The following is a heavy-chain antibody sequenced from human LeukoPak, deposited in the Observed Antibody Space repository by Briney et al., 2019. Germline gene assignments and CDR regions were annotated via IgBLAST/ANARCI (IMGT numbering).Heavy chain of an antibody. CDR3: AGVVPIYYYYMDV. Sequence: SETLSLTXTVSGGSISPYYWSWIRQPPGKGLEWIGYIYYSGSTNYNPSLKSRVTMSVDTSKNQFSLKLSSVTAADTAVYYCAGVVPIYYYYMDVWGKGTTVTVSS. D-gene: IGHD2-2*01. J-gene: IGHJ6*03. V-gene: IGHV4-59*12. CDR1: GGSISPYY. CDR2: IYYSGST.